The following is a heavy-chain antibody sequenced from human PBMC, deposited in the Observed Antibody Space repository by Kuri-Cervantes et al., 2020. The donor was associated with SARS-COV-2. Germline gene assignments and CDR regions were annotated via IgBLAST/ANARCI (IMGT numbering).Heavy chain of an antibody. CDR1: GYTFTSYY. V-gene: IGHV1-46*01. Sequence: ASVKVSCKASGYTFTSYYMHWVRQAPGQGLEWMGIINPSGGSTSYAQKFQGRVTITADESTSTAYMELSSLRSEDTAVYYCATPAGGHDYSNYAYWGQGTLVTVSS. CDR3: ATPAGGHDYSNYAY. J-gene: IGHJ4*02. CDR2: INPSGGST. D-gene: IGHD4-11*01.